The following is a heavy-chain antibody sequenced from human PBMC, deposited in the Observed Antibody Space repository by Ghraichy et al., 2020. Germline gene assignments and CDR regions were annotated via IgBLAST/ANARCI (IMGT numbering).Heavy chain of an antibody. CDR2: ISAYNGNT. CDR1: GYTFTSYG. V-gene: IGHV1-18*04. Sequence: ASVKVSCKASGYTFTSYGISWVRQAPGQGLEWMGWISAYNGNTNYAQKLQGRVTMTTDTSTSTAYMELRSLRSDDTAVYYCARDRKVYAKGGYCSGGSCNADYWGQGTLVTVSS. J-gene: IGHJ4*02. D-gene: IGHD2-15*01. CDR3: ARDRKVYAKGGYCSGGSCNADY.